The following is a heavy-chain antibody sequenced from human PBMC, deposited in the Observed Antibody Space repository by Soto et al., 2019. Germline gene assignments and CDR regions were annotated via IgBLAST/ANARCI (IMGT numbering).Heavy chain of an antibody. CDR1: VFTFSSYA. V-gene: IGHV3-30-3*01. J-gene: IGHJ5*02. CDR3: AREVIAARPGWRPTNNWLDP. D-gene: IGHD6-6*01. Sequence: GALRLSCAASVFTFSSYAMHWVRHAPGKGLEWVAVISYDGSNKYYADSVKGRFPISRDNSKNTLYLQMNSLRAEDTAVYYCAREVIAARPGWRPTNNWLDPGGQGNLVTV. CDR2: ISYDGSNK.